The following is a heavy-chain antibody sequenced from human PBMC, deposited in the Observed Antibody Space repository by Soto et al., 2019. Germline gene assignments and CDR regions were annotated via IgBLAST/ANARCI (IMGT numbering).Heavy chain of an antibody. CDR1: GFTFDDYT. CDR3: AKDTLWWELLGGFDY. CDR2: ISWDGGST. D-gene: IGHD2-15*01. V-gene: IGHV3-43*01. Sequence: EVQLVESGGVVVQPGGSLRLSCAASGFTFDDYTMHWVRQAPGKGLEWVSLISWDGGSTYYADSVKGRFTISRDNSKNSLYLQMNSLRNGDTDVYYCAKDTLWWELLGGFDYWGQGTLVTGSS. J-gene: IGHJ4*02.